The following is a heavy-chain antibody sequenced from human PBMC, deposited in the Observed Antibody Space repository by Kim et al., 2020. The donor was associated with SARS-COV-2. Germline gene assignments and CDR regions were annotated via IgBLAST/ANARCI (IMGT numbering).Heavy chain of an antibody. D-gene: IGHD4-17*01. V-gene: IGHV4-39*01. CDR2: IYYSGST. Sequence: SEPLSLTCTVSGGSISSSSYYWGWTRQPPGKGLEWIGSIYYSGSTYCNPPLERRPTIAVDTSKNLFSLKLSSVTAADTAVYYCASGPRTVTNWGQGTLVTVSS. J-gene: IGHJ4*02. CDR3: ASGPRTVTN. CDR1: GGSISSSSYY.